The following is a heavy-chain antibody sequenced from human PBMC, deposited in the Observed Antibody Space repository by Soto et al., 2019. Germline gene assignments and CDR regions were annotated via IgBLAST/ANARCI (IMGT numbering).Heavy chain of an antibody. D-gene: IGHD1-26*01. Sequence: EVQLLESGGGLVQPGGSLRLSCAASGFTFSSYAMSWVRQAPWKGLEWVSAISGSGGSTYYADSVRGRFTISRDNSKNTRYLQMHSLRADDTAVYYCAKDQGIVGATTAWDYWGQGTLVTVSS. CDR2: ISGSGGST. CDR3: AKDQGIVGATTAWDY. CDR1: GFTFSSYA. J-gene: IGHJ4*02. V-gene: IGHV3-23*01.